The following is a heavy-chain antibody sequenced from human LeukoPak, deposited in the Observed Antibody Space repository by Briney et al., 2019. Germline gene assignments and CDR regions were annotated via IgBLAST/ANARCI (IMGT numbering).Heavy chain of an antibody. V-gene: IGHV3-30-3*01. CDR1: GFTFSSYA. CDR2: ISYGGSNK. Sequence: GGSLRLSCAASGFTFSSYAMHWVRQAPGKGLEWVAVISYGGSNKYYADSVKGRFTISRDNSKNTLYLQMNSLRAEDTAVYYCARVAWDASGSFFGYWGQGTLVTVSS. CDR3: ARVAWDASGSFFGY. J-gene: IGHJ4*02. D-gene: IGHD3-22*01.